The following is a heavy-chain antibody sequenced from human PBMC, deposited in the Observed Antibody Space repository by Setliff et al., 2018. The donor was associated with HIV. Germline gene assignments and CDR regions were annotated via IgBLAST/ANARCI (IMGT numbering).Heavy chain of an antibody. J-gene: IGHJ4*02. CDR1: GYSMSSGYY. CDR2: VYHTGST. CDR3: ARHAAGPGGPFDY. V-gene: IGHV4-38-2*01. Sequence: PSETLSLTCGVSGYSMSSGYYWGWIRQPPGKGLEWIGNVYHTGSTYYNPSLKSRVTISVDTSKNQFSLKLSSVIAADTAVYYCARHAAGPGGPFDYWSQGTLVTVSS. D-gene: IGHD2-15*01.